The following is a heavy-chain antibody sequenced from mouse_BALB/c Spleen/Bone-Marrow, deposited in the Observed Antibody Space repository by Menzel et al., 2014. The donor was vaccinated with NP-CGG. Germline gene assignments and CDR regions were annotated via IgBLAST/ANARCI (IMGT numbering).Heavy chain of an antibody. CDR1: GYTFTSYW. V-gene: IGHV1-69*02. Sequence: VQRVESGAELVKPGAPVKLSCKASGYTFTSYWMNWVKQRPGRGLEWIGRIDPSDSETHYSQKFKDKATLTVDKSSSTAYIQLSSLTSEDSAVYYCARALGDGYYYAMDYWGQGTSVTVSS. J-gene: IGHJ4*01. D-gene: IGHD2-3*01. CDR2: IDPSDSET. CDR3: ARALGDGYYYAMDY.